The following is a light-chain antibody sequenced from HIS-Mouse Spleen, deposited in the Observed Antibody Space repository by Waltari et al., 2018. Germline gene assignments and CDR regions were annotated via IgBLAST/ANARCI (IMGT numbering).Light chain of an antibody. CDR2: EDN. CDR3: QSYDSSNHWV. CDR1: SGSIARNY. Sequence: NFMLTQPPSGSESPGKTVTISFTRSSGSIARNYVPGYQQRPGSAPTTVIYEDNQRPSGVPDRFSGSIDSSSNSASLTISGLKTEDEADYYCQSYDSSNHWVFGGGTKLTVL. V-gene: IGLV6-57*04. J-gene: IGLJ3*02.